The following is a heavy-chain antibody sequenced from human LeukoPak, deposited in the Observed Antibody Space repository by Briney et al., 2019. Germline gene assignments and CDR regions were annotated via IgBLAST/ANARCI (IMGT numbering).Heavy chain of an antibody. J-gene: IGHJ4*02. CDR1: GYTFTGYY. V-gene: IGHV1-2*02. CDR3: ARSYDFWSGYYSF. CDR2: INPNSGGT. Sequence: GASVKVSCKASGYTFTGYYMHWVRQAPGQGLEWMGWINPNSGGTNYAQKFQGRVTMTRDTSISTAYMELSRLRSDDTAVYYCARSYDFWSGYYSFWGQGTLVTVSS. D-gene: IGHD3-3*01.